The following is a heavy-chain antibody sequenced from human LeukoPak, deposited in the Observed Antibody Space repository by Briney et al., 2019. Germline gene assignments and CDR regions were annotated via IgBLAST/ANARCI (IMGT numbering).Heavy chain of an antibody. CDR3: ARSKFTAGRGAFDI. CDR2: IIPIFGTA. Sequence: ASVKVSCKASGGTFSSYAISWVRQAPGQGLEWRGGIIPIFGTANYAQKFQGRVTITTDESTSTAYMELSSLRSEDTAVYYCARSKFTAGRGAFDIWGQGTMVTVSS. D-gene: IGHD6-19*01. V-gene: IGHV1-69*05. J-gene: IGHJ3*02. CDR1: GGTFSSYA.